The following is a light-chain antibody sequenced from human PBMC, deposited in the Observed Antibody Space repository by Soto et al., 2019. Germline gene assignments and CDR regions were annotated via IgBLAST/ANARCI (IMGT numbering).Light chain of an antibody. V-gene: IGKV3-15*01. CDR1: QSVSSN. CDR3: QQYNNWPPWT. J-gene: IGKJ1*01. Sequence: EIVMTQSPATLSVSPGARATLSCRASQSVSSNLAWYQQKPGQAPRLLIYGASTRATGIPARFSGSGSGTEFTLTISSLQSEDFAVYYWQQYNNWPPWTFGQGTKV. CDR2: GAS.